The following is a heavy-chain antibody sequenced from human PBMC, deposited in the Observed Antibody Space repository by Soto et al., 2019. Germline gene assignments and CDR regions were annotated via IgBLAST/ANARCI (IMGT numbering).Heavy chain of an antibody. V-gene: IGHV4-31*03. D-gene: IGHD2-2*01. Sequence: QVQLQESGPGLVKPSQTLSLTCTLSGGSISSGGYYWSWIRQHPGKGLEWIGYIYHSGSTYYNPSLKSRVTRSVDTCKKLFALKLVSVAAADTAGDYGAGTPWDTVVTPAEFDYWVQGTLVTVSS. CDR3: AGTPWDTVVTPAEFDY. CDR1: GGSISSGGYY. J-gene: IGHJ4*02. CDR2: IYHSGST.